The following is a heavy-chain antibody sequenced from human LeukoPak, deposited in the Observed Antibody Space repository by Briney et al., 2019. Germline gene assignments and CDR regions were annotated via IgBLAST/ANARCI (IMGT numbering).Heavy chain of an antibody. D-gene: IGHD6-6*01. CDR2: IYYSGST. V-gene: IGHV4-39*01. CDR1: GGSISSSSYY. Sequence: SSETLSLTCTVSGGSISSSSYYWGWIRQPPGKGLEWIGSIYYSGSTYYNPSLKSRVTISVDTSKNQFSLKLSSVTAADTAVYYCASPSPPYSSSSEDYWGQGTLVTVSS. CDR3: ASPSPPYSSSSEDY. J-gene: IGHJ4*02.